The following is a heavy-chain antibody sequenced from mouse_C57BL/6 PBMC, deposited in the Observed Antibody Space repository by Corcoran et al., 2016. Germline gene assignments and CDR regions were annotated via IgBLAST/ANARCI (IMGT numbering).Heavy chain of an antibody. V-gene: IGHV1-80*01. J-gene: IGHJ2*01. CDR2: IYPGDGDT. CDR3: ARSGTPFDY. CDR1: GYAFSSYW. D-gene: IGHD4-1*01. Sequence: QVQLQQSGAELVKPGASVKISCKASGYAFSSYWMNWVKQGPGKGLEWIGQIYPGDGDTNYNGNFKGKATLTADKSSSTAYMQLSSLTSEDSAVYFCARSGTPFDYWGQGTTLTVSS.